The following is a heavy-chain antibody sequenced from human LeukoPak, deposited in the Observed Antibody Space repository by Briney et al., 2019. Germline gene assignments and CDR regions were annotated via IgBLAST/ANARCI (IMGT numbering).Heavy chain of an antibody. CDR2: IKEDGSEK. CDR3: ARAYTDYAEVDY. Sequence: GGSLRLSCAASGFTFSRYCMSWVRQAPGKGLEWMANIKEDGSEKYYVDSVKGRFTISRDNAKNSLYLQLNSLRVDDTARYYCARAYTDYAEVDYWGQGTLITVSS. V-gene: IGHV3-7*01. J-gene: IGHJ4*02. D-gene: IGHD5-12*01. CDR1: GFTFSRYC.